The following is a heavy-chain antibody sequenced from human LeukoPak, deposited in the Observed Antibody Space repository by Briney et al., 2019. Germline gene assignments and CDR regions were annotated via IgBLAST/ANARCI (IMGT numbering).Heavy chain of an antibody. Sequence: SKTLSLTCTVSGGSISNFYWNWIRQPPGKGLEWIGYISYSGITKYNPSLKSRVTISADKFKNQFSVKLTSVTTADTAVYFCARGNVGKDGLVRSKRGASDVWGQGTMVTVSS. D-gene: IGHD3-10*01. CDR2: ISYSGIT. CDR3: ARGNVGKDGLVRSKRGASDV. V-gene: IGHV4-59*01. CDR1: GGSISNFY. J-gene: IGHJ3*01.